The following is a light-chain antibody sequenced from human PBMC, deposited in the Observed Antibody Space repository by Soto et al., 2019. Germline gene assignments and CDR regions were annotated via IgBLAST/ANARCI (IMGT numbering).Light chain of an antibody. J-gene: IGKJ1*01. CDR1: QSISRSY. CDR2: GAS. CDR3: HQYGNSPPWT. Sequence: EAVLTQSPGTLSLSPGERATLSCRASQSISRSYLAWYQQQLGQAPRLLIYGASRRATGIPDRFSGSGSGTDFSLTISRLEPEDFAVYYCHQYGNSPPWTFGQGTRVEI. V-gene: IGKV3-20*01.